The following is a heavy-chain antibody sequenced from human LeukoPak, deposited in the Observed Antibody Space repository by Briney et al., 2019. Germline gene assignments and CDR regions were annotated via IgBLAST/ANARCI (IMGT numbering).Heavy chain of an antibody. CDR1: GFTFSSYG. CDR2: ISYDGSNK. J-gene: IGHJ3*02. V-gene: IGHV3-30*18. Sequence: GGSLRLSCAASGFTFSSYGMHWVRQAPGKGLEWVAVISYDGSNKYYADSVKGRFTISRDNSKNTLYLQMNSLRAEDTAVYYCVNLLITMVRGPNDASDIWGQGTMVTVSS. D-gene: IGHD3-10*01. CDR3: VNLLITMVRGPNDASDI.